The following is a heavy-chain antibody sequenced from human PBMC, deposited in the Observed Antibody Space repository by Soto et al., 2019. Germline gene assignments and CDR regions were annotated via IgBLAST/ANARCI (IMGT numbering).Heavy chain of an antibody. Sequence: SETLSLTCTVSGGSISSYYWSWIRQVPGKGLEWIGYIYYSGNTNYNPSLRGRVTISIDTSKNQFSLKVSSVTAADTAIYYCARDVSGDSYGWNWFDPWGQGTLVTVSS. V-gene: IGHV4-59*01. CDR3: ARDVSGDSYGWNWFDP. CDR1: GGSISSYY. J-gene: IGHJ5*02. D-gene: IGHD5-18*01. CDR2: IYYSGNT.